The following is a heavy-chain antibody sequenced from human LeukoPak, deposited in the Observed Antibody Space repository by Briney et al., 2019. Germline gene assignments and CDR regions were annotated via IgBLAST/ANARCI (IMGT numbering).Heavy chain of an antibody. CDR3: ARVLPVSDYGGNSATDAFDI. CDR1: GFTFSSYA. V-gene: IGHV3-23*01. D-gene: IGHD4-23*01. J-gene: IGHJ3*02. CDR2: ISGSGGST. Sequence: EGSLRLSCAASGFTFSSYAMSWVRQAPGKGLEWVSAISGSGGSTYYADSVEGRFTISRDNSKNTLYLQMNSLRSDDTAVYYCARVLPVSDYGGNSATDAFDIWGQGTMVTVSS.